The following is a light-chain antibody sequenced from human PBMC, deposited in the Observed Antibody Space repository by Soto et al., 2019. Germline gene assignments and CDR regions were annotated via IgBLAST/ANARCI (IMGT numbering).Light chain of an antibody. J-gene: IGLJ1*01. CDR3: NSYAGSNNV. Sequence: QSGLTQPPSASGSPGQSVTISCTGTSSDVGGYNYVSWYQQHPGKAPKLMIYEVSQRPSGVPDRFSGSKSGNTASLTVSGLQAEDEADYYCNSYAGSNNVFGTGTKVTVL. CDR1: SSDVGGYNY. CDR2: EVS. V-gene: IGLV2-8*01.